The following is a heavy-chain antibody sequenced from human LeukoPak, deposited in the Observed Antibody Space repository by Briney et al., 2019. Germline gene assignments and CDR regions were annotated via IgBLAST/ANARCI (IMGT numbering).Heavy chain of an antibody. CDR3: AKDWNWVFDY. V-gene: IGHV3-30*18. Sequence: GGSLRLSWAASGFTFSSYGMHWVRQAPGKGLEWVAVISYDGSNKYYADSVKGRFTISRDNSKNTLYLQMNSLRAEDTAVYYCAKDWNWVFDYWGQGTLVTVSS. CDR1: GFTFSSYG. D-gene: IGHD1-7*01. J-gene: IGHJ4*02. CDR2: ISYDGSNK.